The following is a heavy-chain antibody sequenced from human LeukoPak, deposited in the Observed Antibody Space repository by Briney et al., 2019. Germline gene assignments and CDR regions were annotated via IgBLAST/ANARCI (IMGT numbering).Heavy chain of an antibody. D-gene: IGHD1-26*01. Sequence: PGGSLRLSCAASGFTFSNYWMHWVRQAPGKGLAWVSRISSDGSRTNYADSVKGRFSISRDNAKNTLYLQMNSLRPEDTAVYYCARAPSGSYYPYWGQGNLVTVSS. CDR2: ISSDGSRT. CDR1: GFTFSNYW. CDR3: ARAPSGSYYPY. J-gene: IGHJ4*02. V-gene: IGHV3-74*01.